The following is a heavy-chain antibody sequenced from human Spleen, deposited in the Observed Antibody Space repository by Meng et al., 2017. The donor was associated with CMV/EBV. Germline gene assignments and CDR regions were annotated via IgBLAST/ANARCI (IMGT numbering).Heavy chain of an antibody. V-gene: IGHV1-69*05. CDR3: ASSVPDSSGYYPDDY. J-gene: IGHJ4*02. D-gene: IGHD3-22*01. CDR1: GGTFSSYA. Sequence: SGGTFSSYAISWVRQAPGQGLEWMGGIIPIFGTANYAQKFQGRVTITTDESTSTAYTELSSLRSEDTAVYYCASSVPDSSGYYPDDYWGQGTLVTVSS. CDR2: IIPIFGTA.